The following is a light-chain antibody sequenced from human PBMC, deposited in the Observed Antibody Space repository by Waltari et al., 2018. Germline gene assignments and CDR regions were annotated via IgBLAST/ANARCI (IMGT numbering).Light chain of an antibody. V-gene: IGLV8-61*01. CDR3: VLYMGSGIWV. CDR2: STN. Sequence: QTVVTQEPSFSVSPGGTVTLTCGLSSGSVSTSDYPSWYQQTPGQAPRTLIYSTNTRASGVPDRFSGSILVNKAALTITGAQADDESDYYCVLYMGSGIWVFGGGTKLTVL. CDR1: SGSVSTSDY. J-gene: IGLJ3*02.